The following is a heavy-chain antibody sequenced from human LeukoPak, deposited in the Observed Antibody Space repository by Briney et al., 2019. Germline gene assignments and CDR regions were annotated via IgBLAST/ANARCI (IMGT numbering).Heavy chain of an antibody. D-gene: IGHD1-26*01. CDR2: IYHSGST. CDR1: GYSISSGYY. Sequence: SESLSLTFTLSGYSISSGYYGGWIRHPPGNGLGWIGRIYHSGSTYYNPSLKGRVTISVDTSKNQCSLKLTSATAADKAVYYCARDWGQWELLFDYRGPGTMVTVSS. V-gene: IGHV4-38-2*02. CDR3: ARDWGQWELLFDY. J-gene: IGHJ4*02.